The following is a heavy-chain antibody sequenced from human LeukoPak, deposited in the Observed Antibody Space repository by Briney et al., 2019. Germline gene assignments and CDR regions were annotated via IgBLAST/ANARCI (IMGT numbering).Heavy chain of an antibody. CDR2: ISGSGDFT. Sequence: PGGSLRLSCAASGFTFSSYSMNWVRQAPGKGLEWVSTISGSGDFTYYADSVRGRFTISRDNSKNTLYLQMNSLRAEDTAVYYCAKGTYGSGTYGAHDYWGQGTLVTVSS. J-gene: IGHJ4*02. V-gene: IGHV3-23*01. D-gene: IGHD3-10*01. CDR1: GFTFSSYS. CDR3: AKGTYGSGTYGAHDY.